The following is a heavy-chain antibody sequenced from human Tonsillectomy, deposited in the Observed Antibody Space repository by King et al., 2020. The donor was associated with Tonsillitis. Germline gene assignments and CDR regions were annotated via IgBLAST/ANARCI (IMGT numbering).Heavy chain of an antibody. D-gene: IGHD6-19*01. V-gene: IGHV3-11*01. CDR2: ISRNSTTI. CDR3: ARGRQWLAFDY. CDR1: GFSFSGYY. J-gene: IGHJ4*02. Sequence: QLVQSGGGLVKPGGSLRLSCAGSGFSFSGYYMTWVRQAPGKGLEWVSYISRNSTTIYYTDSVKGRFTISRDNAKSSMYLQMNSLRAEDTAIYYCARGRQWLAFDYWGRGTLVTVSS.